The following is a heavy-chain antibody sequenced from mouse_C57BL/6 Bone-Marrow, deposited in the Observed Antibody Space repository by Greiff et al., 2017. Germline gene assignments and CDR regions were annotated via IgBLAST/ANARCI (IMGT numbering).Heavy chain of an antibody. D-gene: IGHD1-1*01. CDR1: GYTFIDYY. J-gene: IGHJ2*01. V-gene: IGHV1-26*01. Sequence: EVQLQQSGPELVKPGASVKISCKASGYTFIDYYMNWVKQSHGKSLEWIGDINPNNGGTSYNQKFKGKATLTVDKSSRTAYMELRSLTSEDSAVYYCARNHYYGSSNYFDYWGQGTTLTVSS. CDR3: ARNHYYGSSNYFDY. CDR2: INPNNGGT.